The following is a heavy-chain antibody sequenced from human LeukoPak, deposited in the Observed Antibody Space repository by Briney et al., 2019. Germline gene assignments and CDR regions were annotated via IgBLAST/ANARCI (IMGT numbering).Heavy chain of an antibody. Sequence: GSLRLSCAASGFTFSNAWMSRVRQAPGKGLQSVSSISSSSSYIYYADSVKGRFTISRDNAKNSLYLQMNSLRAEDTAVYYCAELGITMIGGVWGKGTTVTISS. CDR2: ISSSSSYI. J-gene: IGHJ6*04. D-gene: IGHD3-10*02. CDR3: AELGITMIGGV. CDR1: GFTFSNAW. V-gene: IGHV3-21*01.